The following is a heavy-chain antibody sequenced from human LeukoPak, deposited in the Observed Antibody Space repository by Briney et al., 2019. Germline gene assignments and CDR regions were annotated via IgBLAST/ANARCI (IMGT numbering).Heavy chain of an antibody. CDR2: IIPIYGTT. CDR3: ARVHRIILLWPWHWFDP. D-gene: IGHD2-21*01. J-gene: IGHJ5*02. V-gene: IGHV1-69*13. Sequence: ASVKVSCKASGGTFNSYGISWVRQAPGQGLEWMGGIIPIYGTTNYAQKFQGRVTITADESTSTSYMELISLTSEDTALYYCARVHRIILLWPWHWFDPWGQGTLVTVSS. CDR1: GGTFNSYG.